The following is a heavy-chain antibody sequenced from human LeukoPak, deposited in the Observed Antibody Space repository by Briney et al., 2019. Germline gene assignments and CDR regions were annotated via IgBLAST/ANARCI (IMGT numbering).Heavy chain of an antibody. Sequence: GGSLRLSCTASGFTLSSYAMSWVRQAPGEGLEWVSTISGSADNTNYAEAVEGRFTISRDNSKNTMYLQMNSLRAEDTAVYYCAKQGFGCWGQGTLVTVSS. CDR2: ISGSADNT. CDR1: GFTLSSYA. CDR3: AKQGFGC. J-gene: IGHJ4*02. V-gene: IGHV3-23*01.